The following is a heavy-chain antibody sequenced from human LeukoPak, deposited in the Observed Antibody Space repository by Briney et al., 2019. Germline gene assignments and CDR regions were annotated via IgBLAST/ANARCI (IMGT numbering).Heavy chain of an antibody. CDR2: ISYDGSNK. CDR3: AGRSIVATRPLVVAPGH. CDR1: GFTFSSYG. D-gene: IGHD5-12*01. Sequence: GGSLRLSCAASGFTFSSYGMHWVRQAPGKGLEWVAVISYDGSNKYYADSVKGRFTISRDNSKNTLYLQMNSLRAEDTAVYYCAGRSIVATRPLVVAPGHWGQGTLVTVSS. V-gene: IGHV3-30*03. J-gene: IGHJ4*02.